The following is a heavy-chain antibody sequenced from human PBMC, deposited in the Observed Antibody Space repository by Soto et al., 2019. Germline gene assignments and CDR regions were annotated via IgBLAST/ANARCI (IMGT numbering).Heavy chain of an antibody. V-gene: IGHV1-58*01. Sequence: SGFTFTSSAVQWVRQARGQRLEWIGWIVVGSGNTNYAQKFQERVTITRDMSTSTAYMELSSLRSEDTAVYYCAAVSFGGDCFPLFYYSVMDVWGKGTRFTFSS. CDR2: IVVGSGNT. CDR3: AAVSFGGDCFPLFYYSVMDV. D-gene: IGHD2-21*02. CDR1: GFTFTSSA. J-gene: IGHJ6*04.